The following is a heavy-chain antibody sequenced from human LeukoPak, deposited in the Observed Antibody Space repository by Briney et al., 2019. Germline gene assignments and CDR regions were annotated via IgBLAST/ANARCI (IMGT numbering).Heavy chain of an antibody. Sequence: ASVKVSCKASGYTFTGYYMHWVRQAPGQGLEWMGWISVYNGNTNYAQKFQGRVTMTTDTSTSTAYMELRSLRSDDTAVYYCARWGVRGVHWLGYWGQGTLVTVSS. D-gene: IGHD3-10*01. V-gene: IGHV1-18*04. CDR1: GYTFTGYY. CDR2: ISVYNGNT. CDR3: ARWGVRGVHWLGY. J-gene: IGHJ4*02.